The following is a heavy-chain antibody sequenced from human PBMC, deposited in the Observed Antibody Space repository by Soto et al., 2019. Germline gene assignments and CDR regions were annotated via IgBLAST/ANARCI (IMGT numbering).Heavy chain of an antibody. CDR3: ASRKVVVGKGFDP. Sequence: PGGSLRLSCVASGFTFSAYSMNWVRQAPGKGLEWLSYISGDRAYIYYADSLKGRFTISRDNAKNSLFLQMNSLRVDDTAIYYCASRKVVVGKGFDPWGQGTLVTVSS. J-gene: IGHJ5*02. V-gene: IGHV3-21*01. CDR2: ISGDRAYI. CDR1: GFTFSAYS. D-gene: IGHD3-22*01.